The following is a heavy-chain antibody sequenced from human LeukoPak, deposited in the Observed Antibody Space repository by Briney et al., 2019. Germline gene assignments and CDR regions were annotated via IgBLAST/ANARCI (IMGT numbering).Heavy chain of an antibody. Sequence: SETLSLTCTVSGGSISSGSYYWSWIRQPAGKGLDWIGRIYTTGSTNYNPSLKSRVTISVDTSKNQFSLKLSSVTAADTAVYYCARAFNWAFDIWGQGTMVTVSS. J-gene: IGHJ3*02. V-gene: IGHV4-61*02. CDR2: IYTTGST. CDR1: GGSISSGSYY. CDR3: ARAFNWAFDI. D-gene: IGHD7-27*01.